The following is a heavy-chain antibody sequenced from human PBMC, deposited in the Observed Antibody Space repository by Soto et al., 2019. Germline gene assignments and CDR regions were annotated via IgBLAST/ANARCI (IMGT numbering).Heavy chain of an antibody. CDR2: INPSGGST. Sequence: GASVKVSCKASGYTFTSYYMHWVRQAPGQGLEWIGIINPSGGSTSYAQKFQGRVTMTRDTSTSTVYMELSSLRSEDTAVYYCARGGYSGYDTPPDAFDIWGQGTMVTV. D-gene: IGHD5-12*01. CDR3: ARGGYSGYDTPPDAFDI. J-gene: IGHJ3*02. V-gene: IGHV1-46*01. CDR1: GYTFTSYY.